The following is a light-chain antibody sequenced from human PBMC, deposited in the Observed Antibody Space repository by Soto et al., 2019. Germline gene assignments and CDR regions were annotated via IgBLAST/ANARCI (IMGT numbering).Light chain of an antibody. CDR3: QQKYGPPRT. CDR1: QSIGSN. Sequence: ETVIPQCPPTLSVSPGEGGTLSCRASQSIGSNLAWYQQKPGQAPKILIYGASSKHTGVPTSISGRGSGTEFTLTIISLKSEDFAAYYFQQKYGPPRTFGQGTQVEIK. V-gene: IGKV3-15*01. J-gene: IGKJ5*01. CDR2: GAS.